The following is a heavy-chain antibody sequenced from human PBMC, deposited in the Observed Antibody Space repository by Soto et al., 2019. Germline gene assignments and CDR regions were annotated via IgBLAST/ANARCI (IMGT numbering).Heavy chain of an antibody. Sequence: ASVKVSCKASGYTFTGYYMHCVRQAPGQGLEAMGWINPNSGGTNYAQKFQGRVTMTRDTSRSTAYMERSRLRSEDTDVYYCAREKYYYDSSGYSGWFDPWGQGKLVTVSS. J-gene: IGHJ5*02. CDR3: AREKYYYDSSGYSGWFDP. CDR1: GYTFTGYY. CDR2: INPNSGGT. V-gene: IGHV1-2*02. D-gene: IGHD3-22*01.